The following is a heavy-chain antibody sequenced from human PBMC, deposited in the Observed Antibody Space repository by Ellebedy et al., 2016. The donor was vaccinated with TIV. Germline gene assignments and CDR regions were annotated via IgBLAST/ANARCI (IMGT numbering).Heavy chain of an antibody. CDR1: GFSLSTSGMC. D-gene: IGHD5-12*01. Sequence: SGPTLVKPTQTLTLTCTFSGFSLSTSGMCVSWIRQPPGKALEWLARIDWDADKYYSTSLKTRLTIYKDTSKNQVVLTMTNMDPVDTATYYCARMSKGVASYGMDVWGQGTTVTVSS. V-gene: IGHV2-70*11. CDR2: IDWDADK. CDR3: ARMSKGVASYGMDV. J-gene: IGHJ6*02.